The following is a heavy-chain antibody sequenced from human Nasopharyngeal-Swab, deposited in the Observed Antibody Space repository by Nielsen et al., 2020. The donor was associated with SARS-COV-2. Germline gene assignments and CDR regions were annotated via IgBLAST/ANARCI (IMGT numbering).Heavy chain of an antibody. D-gene: IGHD3-10*01. J-gene: IGHJ4*02. CDR3: ARDDGPDYYGSGSPDY. Sequence: ESLQISCTVSGGSISSSSYYWGWIRQPPGKGLEWIGSIYYSGSTYYNPSLKSRVTISVDTSKNQFSLKLSSVTAADTAVYYCARDDGPDYYGSGSPDYWGQGTLVTVSS. CDR2: IYYSGST. CDR1: GGSISSSSYY. V-gene: IGHV4-39*07.